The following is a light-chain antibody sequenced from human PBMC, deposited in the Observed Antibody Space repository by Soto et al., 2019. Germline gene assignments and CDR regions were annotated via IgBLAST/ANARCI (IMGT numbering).Light chain of an antibody. J-gene: IGKJ5*01. V-gene: IGKV3-11*01. CDR2: DAS. CDR3: HYRGNGIT. CDR1: QSVSSS. Sequence: EVVSTQSPATLSLSPGDTATLSFGASQSVSSSLAWYQQKPDQTPRLLIYDASSRATGIPARFSGSGSGTDFTLTISSLEPEDFAVYYCHYRGNGITFGQGTRLEIK.